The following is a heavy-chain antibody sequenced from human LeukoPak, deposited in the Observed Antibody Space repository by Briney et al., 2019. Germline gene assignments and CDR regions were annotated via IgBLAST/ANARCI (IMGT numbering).Heavy chain of an antibody. CDR2: IRSSSSYI. Sequence: GGSLRHSCAASGFTFSSYSMNWVRQAPGKGLEWVSSIRSSSSYIYYTDSVKGRFTISTDNAKNSLYLQMNSLRAEDTAVYYCARASGLRLPILPLSCWGQGTLVTVSS. V-gene: IGHV3-21*01. D-gene: IGHD5-12*01. J-gene: IGHJ4*02. CDR3: ARASGLRLPILPLSC. CDR1: GFTFSSYS.